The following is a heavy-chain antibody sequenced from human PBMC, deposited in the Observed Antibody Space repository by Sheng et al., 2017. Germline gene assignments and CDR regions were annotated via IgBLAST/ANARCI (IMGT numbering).Heavy chain of an antibody. Sequence: QLVESGGGLVLPGGSLRLSCAASGFTFSSYEMNWVRQSPGKGLEWLSYISASGGTIYYADSVEGRFIISRDNAKSSLYLQMNSLRVEDTAIYYCARAYTGDYWGQGTLV. J-gene: IGHJ4*02. CDR3: ARAYTGDY. V-gene: IGHV3-48*03. CDR1: GFTFSSYE. CDR2: ISASGGTI. D-gene: IGHD2-2*02.